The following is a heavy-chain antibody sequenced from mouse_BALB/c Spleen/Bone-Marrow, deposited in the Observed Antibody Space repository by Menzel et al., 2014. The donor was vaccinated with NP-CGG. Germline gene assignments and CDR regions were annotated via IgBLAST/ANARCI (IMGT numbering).Heavy chain of an antibody. Sequence: VKVVESGPELVKPGASVRISCKASGYTFTSYYIHWVKQRPGQGLEWIGWIYSGNVNTKYNEKFKGKATLTVDKSSSTAYMQLSSLTSEDSAVYFCARRGLTGTFDYWGQGTIFTVSS. CDR1: GYTFTSYY. CDR3: ARRGLTGTFDY. V-gene: IGHV1S56*01. J-gene: IGHJ2*01. CDR2: IYSGNVNT. D-gene: IGHD4-1*01.